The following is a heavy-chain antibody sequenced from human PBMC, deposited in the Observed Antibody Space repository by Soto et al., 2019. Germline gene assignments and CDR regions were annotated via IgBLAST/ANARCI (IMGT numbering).Heavy chain of an antibody. V-gene: IGHV1-18*01. Sequence: QVQLVQSRAEVKKPGASVKVSCKASGYTFTSHGISWMRLAPGQGLEWMGWISTVNGGTNYAKSLQGRATMTTDTSTSTAYMELRSLRSDDTAMYYCARDISYGSGTAYDYWGQGTLVTVSS. CDR2: ISTVNGGT. J-gene: IGHJ4*02. D-gene: IGHD3-10*01. CDR1: GYTFTSHG. CDR3: ARDISYGSGTAYDY.